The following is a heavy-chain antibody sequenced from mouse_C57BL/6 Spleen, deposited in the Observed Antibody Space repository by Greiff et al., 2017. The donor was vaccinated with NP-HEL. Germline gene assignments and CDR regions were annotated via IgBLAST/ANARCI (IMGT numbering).Heavy chain of an antibody. CDR1: GYAFSSYW. CDR3: ARKIYYYGSSYGYFDV. D-gene: IGHD1-1*01. Sequence: QVQLQQSGAELVKPGASVKISCKASGYAFSSYWMNWVKQRPGKGLEWIGQIYPGDGDTNYNGKFKGKATLTADKYSSTAYMQLSRLTSEDSAVYFCARKIYYYGSSYGYFDVWGTGTTVTVSS. V-gene: IGHV1-80*01. CDR2: IYPGDGDT. J-gene: IGHJ1*03.